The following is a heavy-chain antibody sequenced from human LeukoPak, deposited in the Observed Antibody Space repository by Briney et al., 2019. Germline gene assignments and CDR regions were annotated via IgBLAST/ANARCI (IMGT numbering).Heavy chain of an antibody. Sequence: ASVKVSCKASGYTFTSYAMHWVRQAPGQRLEWMGWINAGNGNTKYSQKFQGRVTITRDTSASAAYMELSSLRSEDTAVYYRARGGIAAGFDYWGQGTLVTVSS. CDR1: GYTFTSYA. V-gene: IGHV1-3*01. CDR2: INAGNGNT. CDR3: ARGGIAAGFDY. D-gene: IGHD6-13*01. J-gene: IGHJ4*02.